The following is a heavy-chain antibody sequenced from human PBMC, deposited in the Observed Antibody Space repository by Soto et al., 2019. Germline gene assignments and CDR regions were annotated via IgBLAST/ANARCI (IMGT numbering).Heavy chain of an antibody. D-gene: IGHD3-10*01. CDR2: IYYSGST. J-gene: IGHJ6*03. Sequence: SETLSLTCTVSGGSISSGGYYWSWIRQHPGKGLEWIGYIYYSGSTYYNPSLKSRVTISVDTSKNQFSLKLSSVTAADTAVYYCARDGSYYGSGSPVVYMDVWGKGTTVTVSS. CDR3: ARDGSYYGSGSPVVYMDV. CDR1: GGSISSGGYY. V-gene: IGHV4-31*02.